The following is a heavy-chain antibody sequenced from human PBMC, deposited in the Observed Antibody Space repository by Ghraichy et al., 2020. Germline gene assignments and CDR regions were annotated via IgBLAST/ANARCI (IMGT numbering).Heavy chain of an antibody. CDR2: IKQDGSEK. CDR3: ARSYGMDV. J-gene: IGHJ6*02. Sequence: GESLNISCAASGFTFNSYWMTWVRQAPGKGPEWVANIKQDGSEKYYVDSVKGRFTISRDNAKNSLYLQMNSLRVEDTAVYYCARSYGMDVWGQGTTVTVSS. V-gene: IGHV3-7*03. CDR1: GFTFNSYW.